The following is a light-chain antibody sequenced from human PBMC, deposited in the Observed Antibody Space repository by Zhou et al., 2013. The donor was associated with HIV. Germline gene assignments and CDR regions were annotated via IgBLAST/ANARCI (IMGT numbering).Light chain of an antibody. CDR2: GAS. J-gene: IGKJ2*01. Sequence: EIVMTQSPATLSVSPGERATLSCRASQSISSNLAWFQQKAGQAPRLLIYGASTRAIGIPARFSGSGSGTDFTLTISRLEPEDFAVYYCQQYGSSPLYTFGQGTKLEI. CDR3: QQYGSSPLYT. V-gene: IGKV3-15*01. CDR1: QSISSN.